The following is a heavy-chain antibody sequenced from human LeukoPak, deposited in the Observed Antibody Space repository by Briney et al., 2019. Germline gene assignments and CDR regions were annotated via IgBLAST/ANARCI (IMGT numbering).Heavy chain of an antibody. V-gene: IGHV1-46*01. Sequence: ASVKVSCKASGYTFTSYYMHWVRQAPGQGLEWMGIINPSGGSTSYAQEFQGRVTITRDTSASTAYMELSSLRSEDMAVYYCAREGMITFGGVIGKKRHYYYYMDVWGKGTTVTVSS. CDR2: INPSGGST. D-gene: IGHD3-16*02. J-gene: IGHJ6*03. CDR3: AREGMITFGGVIGKKRHYYYYMDV. CDR1: GYTFTSYY.